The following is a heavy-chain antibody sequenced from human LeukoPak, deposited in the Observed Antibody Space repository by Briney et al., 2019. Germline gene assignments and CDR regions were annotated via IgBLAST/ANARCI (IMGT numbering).Heavy chain of an antibody. D-gene: IGHD5-12*01. CDR3: ARVPGYSGYFYGMDV. CDR2: NNDDGSSK. Sequence: GGSLRLSCAASGFTSSSDWMHWVRQAPGKGLVWVSRNNDDGSSKAYADSVRGRFTISRDNAKNTLYLQMNSLRAEDTAVYYCARVPGYSGYFYGMDVWGQGTTVTVSS. V-gene: IGHV3-74*01. J-gene: IGHJ6*02. CDR1: GFTSSSDW.